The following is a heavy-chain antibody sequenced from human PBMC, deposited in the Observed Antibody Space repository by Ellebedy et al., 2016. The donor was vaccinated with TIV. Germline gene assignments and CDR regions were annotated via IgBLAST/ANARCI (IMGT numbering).Heavy chain of an antibody. D-gene: IGHD3-10*01. J-gene: IGHJ5*02. CDR3: ARETPQLSWFDP. V-gene: IGHV4-34*01. CDR1: GGSFSGYY. CDR2: INHSGST. Sequence: SETLSLTXAVYGGSFSGYYWSWIRQPPGKGLEWIGEINHSGSTNYNPSLKSRVTISVDTSKNQFSLKLSSVTAADTAVYYCARETPQLSWFDPWGQGTLVTVSS.